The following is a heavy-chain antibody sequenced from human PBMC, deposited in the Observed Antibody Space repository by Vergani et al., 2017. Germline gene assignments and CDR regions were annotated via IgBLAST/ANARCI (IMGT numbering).Heavy chain of an antibody. CDR3: ARYRPYCSCGSCYFDY. CDR2: IIPIFGTA. Sequence: QVQLVQSGAEVKKPGSSVKVSCKASGGTFSSYAISWVRQAPGQGLEWMGRIIPIFGTANYAQKFQGRVTITADESTSTAYMGLSSLRSEDTAVYYCARYRPYCSCGSCYFDYWGQGTLVTVSS. J-gene: IGHJ4*02. CDR1: GGTFSSYA. D-gene: IGHD2-15*01. V-gene: IGHV1-69*18.